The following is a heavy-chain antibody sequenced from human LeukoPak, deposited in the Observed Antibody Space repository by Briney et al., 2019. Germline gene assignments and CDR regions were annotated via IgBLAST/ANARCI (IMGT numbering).Heavy chain of an antibody. CDR3: AKGPLFGSGSFGRFYYFDY. D-gene: IGHD3-10*01. J-gene: IGHJ4*02. Sequence: PGGSLRLSCVASGFTFSSYSMNWARQAPGKGLEWVAVISYDGSYQYYADSVKGRFTIYRDNSKNTLFLQMNSLRPEDTAVYYCAKGPLFGSGSFGRFYYFDYWGQGTLVTVSS. V-gene: IGHV3-30*18. CDR2: ISYDGSYQ. CDR1: GFTFSSYS.